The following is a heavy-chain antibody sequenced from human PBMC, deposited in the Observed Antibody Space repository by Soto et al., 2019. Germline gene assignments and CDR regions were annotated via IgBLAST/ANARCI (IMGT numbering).Heavy chain of an antibody. D-gene: IGHD3-10*01. CDR1: GYSFTSYW. J-gene: IGHJ6*02. CDR3: ARDRYYYGSGSFFSGMDV. V-gene: IGHV5-51*01. Sequence: GESLKISCKGPGYSFTSYWIGWVRQMPGKGLEWMGIIYPGDSDNRYSPSFQGQFTISADKSISTAYLQWRSLKASDTAMYYCARDRYYYGSGSFFSGMDVWGQGTTVTVSS. CDR2: IYPGDSDN.